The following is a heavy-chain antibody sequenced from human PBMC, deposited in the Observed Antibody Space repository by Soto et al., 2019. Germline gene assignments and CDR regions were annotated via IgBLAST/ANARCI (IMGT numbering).Heavy chain of an antibody. Sequence: PGESLKISCKASGYVFTKHWIAWVRQTPGKGLEWMGIIFPSDSDTKYSPSFQGQVTMSVDKSINTAYLQWSSLKASDTAIYYCARHGSIGARLNYFDPWGQGTQVTVSS. CDR3: ARHGSIGARLNYFDP. J-gene: IGHJ5*02. CDR1: GYVFTKHW. V-gene: IGHV5-51*01. D-gene: IGHD6-6*01. CDR2: IFPSDSDT.